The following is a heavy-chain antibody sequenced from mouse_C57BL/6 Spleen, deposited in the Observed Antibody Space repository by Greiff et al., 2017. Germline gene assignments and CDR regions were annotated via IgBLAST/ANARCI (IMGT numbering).Heavy chain of an antibody. D-gene: IGHD1-1*01. CDR3: ARGYYGSSPFWFGY. CDR1: GFTFSSYA. Sequence: EVKLVESGGGLVKPGGSLKLSCAASGFTFSSYAMSWVRQTPEKRLEWVATISDGGSYTYYPDNVKGRFTISRDNAKNNLYLQMSHLKSEDTAMYYCARGYYGSSPFWFGYWGQGTTLTVSS. CDR2: ISDGGSYT. J-gene: IGHJ2*01. V-gene: IGHV5-4*03.